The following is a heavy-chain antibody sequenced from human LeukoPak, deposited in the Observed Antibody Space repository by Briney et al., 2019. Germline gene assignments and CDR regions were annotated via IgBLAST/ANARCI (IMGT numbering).Heavy chain of an antibody. Sequence: SVKVSCKASGGTFSSYAISWVRQAPGQGLEWMGGIIPIFGTANYAQKFQVRVTITTDESTSTAYMELSRLRSEDTAVYYCARSELHYYYYYMDVWGKGTTVTVSS. CDR2: IIPIFGTA. D-gene: IGHD1-14*01. V-gene: IGHV1-69*05. J-gene: IGHJ6*03. CDR1: GGTFSSYA. CDR3: ARSELHYYYYYMDV.